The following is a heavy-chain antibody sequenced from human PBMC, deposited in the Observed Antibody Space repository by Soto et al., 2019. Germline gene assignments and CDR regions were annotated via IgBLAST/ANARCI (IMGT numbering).Heavy chain of an antibody. CDR3: ARVREGAENGYYGMDV. CDR2: ISTRGSTI. V-gene: IGHV3-48*03. CDR1: GFTLSDYE. Sequence: GGSLRLSCSASGFTLSDYELHWVRQAPGKGLEWVSYISTRGSTIYYADSVKGRFTISRDNAKNSLYLEVNRLRPEDTGVYYCARVREGAENGYYGMDVWGQGTTVTVSS. J-gene: IGHJ6*02. D-gene: IGHD1-26*01.